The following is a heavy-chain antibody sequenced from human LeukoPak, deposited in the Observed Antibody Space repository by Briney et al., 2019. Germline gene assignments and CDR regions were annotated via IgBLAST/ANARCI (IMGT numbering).Heavy chain of an antibody. CDR2: VIRDGSFT. CDR1: GFTSTKYA. J-gene: IGHJ4*02. D-gene: IGHD5-24*01. CDR3: VRDGDDFNFDY. V-gene: IGHV3-74*01. Sequence: GGSLRLSCAASGFTSTKYAMNWVRQAPGKGLEWVSRVIRDGSFTNYADSVKGRFTISRDNAKNTLYLQMSSLRAEDTAVYFCVRDGDDFNFDYWGQGSLVTVSS.